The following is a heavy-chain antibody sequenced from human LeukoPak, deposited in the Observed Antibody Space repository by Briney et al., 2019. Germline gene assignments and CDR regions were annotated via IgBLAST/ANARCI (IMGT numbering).Heavy chain of an antibody. V-gene: IGHV4-4*07. D-gene: IGHD3-22*01. CDR1: GGSISSYH. CDR2: IYTSGST. J-gene: IGHJ4*02. Sequence: SETLSLTCTVSGGSISSYHWSWIRQPAGKGLEWIGRIYTSGSTNYNPSLKSRVTMSVDTSKNQFSLKLSSVTAADTAVYYCARDTLFHYYDSSGYFDYWGQGTLVTVSS. CDR3: ARDTLFHYYDSSGYFDY.